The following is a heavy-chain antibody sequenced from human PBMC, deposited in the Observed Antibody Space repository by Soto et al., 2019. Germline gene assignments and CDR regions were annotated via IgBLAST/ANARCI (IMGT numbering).Heavy chain of an antibody. CDR1: GGTFSSYA. Sequence: SVKVSCKASGGTFSSYAISWVRQAPGQGLEWMGGSIPIFGTANYAQKFQGRVTITADEATSTAYMELSSLRSEDTAVYYCARGIAARPGEVGTDVWGQGTTVTVSS. CDR3: ARGIAARPGEVGTDV. D-gene: IGHD6-6*01. CDR2: SIPIFGTA. V-gene: IGHV1-69*13. J-gene: IGHJ6*02.